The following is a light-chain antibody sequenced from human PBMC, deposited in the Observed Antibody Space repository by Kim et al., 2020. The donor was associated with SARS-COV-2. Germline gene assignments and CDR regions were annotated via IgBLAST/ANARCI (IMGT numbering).Light chain of an antibody. V-gene: IGKV3-15*01. J-gene: IGKJ4*01. CDR2: GAS. Sequence: EIVMTQSPATLSVSPGERATLSCRASQSVSSNLAWYQQKHGQAHRLLIYGASTRATGIPARFSGSGSGTEFTLTISSLHSEDFAVYYCQKYNNCHPLTFGGGTKVDIK. CDR1: QSVSSN. CDR3: QKYNNCHPLT.